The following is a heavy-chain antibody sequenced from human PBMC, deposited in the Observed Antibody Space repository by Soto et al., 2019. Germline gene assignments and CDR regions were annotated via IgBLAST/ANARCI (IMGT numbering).Heavy chain of an antibody. J-gene: IGHJ4*02. CDR1: GFTFSNFA. CDR3: AKDIVAVGGYETFDF. D-gene: IGHD5-12*01. CDR2: ISGSGGST. Sequence: EVQLSQSGGGLVQPGGSLRLSCAASGFTFSNFAMRWVRQAPGKGLEWVSDISGSGGSTYYAESVKGRFTISRDNSKNTLFLQMISLRVEDTAVYSCAKDIVAVGGYETFDFWGQGTMVTVSS. V-gene: IGHV3-23*01.